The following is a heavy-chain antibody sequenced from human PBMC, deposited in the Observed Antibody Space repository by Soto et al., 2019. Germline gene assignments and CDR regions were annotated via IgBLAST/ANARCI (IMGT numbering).Heavy chain of an antibody. CDR2: ISYDSSNK. J-gene: IGHJ4*02. D-gene: IGHD2-15*01. Sequence: VQLLESGGGLIQPGGSLRLSCAASGFTFSYGIHWLRQAPGKGLEWVAYISYDSSNKFYGDSVKGRITISRDNSKNTLFLQMNSLRAEDTAVYYCAKLVIGYCSGNTCDDYWGQGTLVAVSS. CDR3: AKLVIGYCSGNTCDDY. CDR1: GFTFSYG. V-gene: IGHV3-30*18.